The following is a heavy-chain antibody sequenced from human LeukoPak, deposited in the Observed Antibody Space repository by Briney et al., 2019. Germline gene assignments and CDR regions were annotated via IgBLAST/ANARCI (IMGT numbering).Heavy chain of an antibody. CDR1: GFAFGIYG. CDR3: GGDWNKKYLCY. J-gene: IGHJ4*02. CDR2: IWSDGTKE. D-gene: IGHD1-1*01. V-gene: IGHV3-33*01. Sequence: GGSLRLSCAASGFAFGIYGMRWVRQAPGKGLEWVAFIWSDGTKEFYADSVKGRFTISRDNSNNTVYLHMNSLKAEYTALYYCGGDWNKKYLCYRGQGTLLTVSS.